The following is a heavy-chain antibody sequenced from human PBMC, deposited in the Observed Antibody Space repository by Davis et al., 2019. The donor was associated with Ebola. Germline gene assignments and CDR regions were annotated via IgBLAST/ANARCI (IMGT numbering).Heavy chain of an antibody. Sequence: GGSLRLSCAASGFTFSSYSMNWVRQAPGKGLEWVSSISSRSSYIYYADSVKGRFTISRDNAKNSLYLQMNSLRAEDMAVYYCARYSSGPDAFDIWGQGTMVTVSS. CDR2: ISSRSSYI. CDR3: ARYSSGPDAFDI. CDR1: GFTFSSYS. D-gene: IGHD6-19*01. V-gene: IGHV3-21*01. J-gene: IGHJ3*02.